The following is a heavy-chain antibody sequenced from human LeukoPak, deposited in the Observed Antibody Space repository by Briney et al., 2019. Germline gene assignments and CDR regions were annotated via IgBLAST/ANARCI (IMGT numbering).Heavy chain of an antibody. D-gene: IGHD3-9*01. J-gene: IGHJ4*02. CDR2: IYTSGST. V-gene: IGHV4-61*02. CDR1: GGSISSGSYY. Sequence: SQTLSLTCTVSGGSISSGSYYWRWIRQPAGTGLEWIGRIYTSGSTNYNPSLKSRVTMSVDTSKNQFSLKLSSVTAADTAVYYCARDKYDILTGYEYFDYWGQGTLVTVSS. CDR3: ARDKYDILTGYEYFDY.